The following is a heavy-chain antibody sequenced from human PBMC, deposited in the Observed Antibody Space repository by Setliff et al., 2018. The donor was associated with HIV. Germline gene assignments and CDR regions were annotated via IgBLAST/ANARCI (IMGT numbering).Heavy chain of an antibody. V-gene: IGHV1-69*13. CDR2: IIPIFGTA. D-gene: IGHD1-26*01. CDR1: GGTVNSQS. CDR3: ARGIDGSYLKFFDN. J-gene: IGHJ4*02. Sequence: ASVKVSCKASGGTVNSQSISWVRQAPGQGLEWMGGIIPIFGTANYAQKFQGRVTITADASTRTAYMELSSLRSEDTAVYYCARGIDGSYLKFFDNWGQGTLVTVSS.